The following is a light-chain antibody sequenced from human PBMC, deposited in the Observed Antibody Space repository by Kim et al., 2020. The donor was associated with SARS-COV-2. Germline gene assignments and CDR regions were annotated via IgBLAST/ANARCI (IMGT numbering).Light chain of an antibody. CDR1: SSDVGGYNY. Sequence: QSALTQPPSASGSPGQSVTFSCTGTSSDVGGYNYVSWYQQHPGKAPNLMIYEVSKRPSGVPDRFSGSKSGNTDSLTVSGLQSEDEADYYCSSYAGSNNRVFGGGTQLTVL. J-gene: IGLJ2*01. V-gene: IGLV2-8*01. CDR3: SSYAGSNNRV. CDR2: EVS.